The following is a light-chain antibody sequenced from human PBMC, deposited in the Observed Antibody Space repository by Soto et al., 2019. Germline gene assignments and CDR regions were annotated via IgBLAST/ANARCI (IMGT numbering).Light chain of an antibody. V-gene: IGKV3-15*01. CDR3: QQYNNWPFS. CDR1: QRVSTN. Sequence: EIVMTQSPATLSVSPVDRASLSCMASQRVSTNLAWYQQKPGQAPRLLIYDVSSRATGVPSRFGGTGSETDFTLTISGLQSEDSAIYFCQQYNNWPFSFGQGTRLEIK. J-gene: IGKJ5*01. CDR2: DVS.